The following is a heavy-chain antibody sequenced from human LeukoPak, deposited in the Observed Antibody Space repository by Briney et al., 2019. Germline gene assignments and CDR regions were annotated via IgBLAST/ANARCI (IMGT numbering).Heavy chain of an antibody. CDR2: IYSGGST. V-gene: IGHV3-53*01. D-gene: IGHD3-9*01. J-gene: IGHJ3*02. CDR3: ARADILRAFDM. Sequence: GGSLRLSCAASGFTVSNNYMSWVRQARGKGLEWVSVIYSGGSTYYADSVKGRFTISRDNSKKTVYLQMNSLRAEDTAVYYCARADILRAFDMWGQGTLVTVSS. CDR1: GFTVSNNY.